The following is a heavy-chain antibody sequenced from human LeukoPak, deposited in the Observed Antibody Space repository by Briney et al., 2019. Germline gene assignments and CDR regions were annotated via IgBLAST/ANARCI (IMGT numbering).Heavy chain of an antibody. D-gene: IGHD3-22*01. CDR3: AKDYYYDSSGYLDP. Sequence: GGSLRLSCAASGFTFSSYAMSWVRQAPGKGLEGVSAISGSGGSTYYADSVKGRFTISRDNSKNTLYLQMNSLRAEDTAVYYCAKDYYYDSSGYLDPWGQGTLVTVSS. CDR1: GFTFSSYA. CDR2: ISGSGGST. V-gene: IGHV3-23*01. J-gene: IGHJ5*02.